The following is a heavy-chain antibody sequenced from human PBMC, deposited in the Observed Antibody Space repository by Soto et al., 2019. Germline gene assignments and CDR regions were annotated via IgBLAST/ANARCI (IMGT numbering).Heavy chain of an antibody. Sequence: SEKVSCKASGFTFTSSAVQWVRQARGQRIEWIGWIVVGSGNTNYAQKFQERVTITRDMSTSTAYMEMSRLRSEDTAVYYCAADLYGDYLGYWGQGTLVTVSS. CDR1: GFTFTSSA. V-gene: IGHV1-58*01. CDR2: IVVGSGNT. J-gene: IGHJ4*02. CDR3: AADLYGDYLGY. D-gene: IGHD4-17*01.